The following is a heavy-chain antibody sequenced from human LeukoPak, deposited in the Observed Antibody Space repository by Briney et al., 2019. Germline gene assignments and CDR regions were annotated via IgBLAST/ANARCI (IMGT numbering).Heavy chain of an antibody. V-gene: IGHV4-59*12. J-gene: IGHJ4*02. Sequence: SETLSLTCTVSGGSINSYYWSWIRQPPGRGLEWIGYIYHSGSTYYNPSLKSRVTISVDRSKNQFSLKLSSVTAADTAVYYCARALYSGYDYWGQGTLVTVSS. CDR1: GGSINSYY. D-gene: IGHD5-12*01. CDR2: IYHSGST. CDR3: ARALYSGYDY.